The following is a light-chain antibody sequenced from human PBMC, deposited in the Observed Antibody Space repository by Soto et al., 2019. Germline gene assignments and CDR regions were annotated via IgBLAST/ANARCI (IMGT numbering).Light chain of an antibody. J-gene: IGLJ1*01. Sequence: QSALTQPASVSGSPGQSITISCTGTNSDVSIYNYVSWYQHHPGKAPKLMIYQVTNRPSGVSNRFSGSKSGNTASLTISGLQAEDEADYYCSSYTSSTNYVFGTGTQLTVL. CDR3: SSYTSSTNYV. CDR2: QVT. CDR1: NSDVSIYNY. V-gene: IGLV2-14*01.